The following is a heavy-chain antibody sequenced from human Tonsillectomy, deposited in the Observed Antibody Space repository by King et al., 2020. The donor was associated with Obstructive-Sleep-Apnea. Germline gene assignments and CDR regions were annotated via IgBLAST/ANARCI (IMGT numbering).Heavy chain of an antibody. CDR2: IYHSGTT. Sequence: QLQESGPGLVKPSQTLSLTCTVSGDSIRSGGYYWSWIRQHPGKGLEWIGYIYHSGTTYYNPSLKSRVIMSVDTSGNQFSLKLSSLTAADTALYYCARQSGILTGSSIDHWDQGTLVTVSS. CDR1: GDSIRSGGYY. J-gene: IGHJ4*02. D-gene: IGHD3-9*01. CDR3: ARQSGILTGSSIDH. V-gene: IGHV4-31*03.